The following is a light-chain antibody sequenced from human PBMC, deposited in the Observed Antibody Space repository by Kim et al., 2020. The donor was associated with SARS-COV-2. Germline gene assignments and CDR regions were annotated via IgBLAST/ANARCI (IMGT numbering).Light chain of an antibody. CDR1: QSVGSSL. V-gene: IGKV3-20*01. CDR3: QQYGSSPYS. J-gene: IGKJ2*03. Sequence: EIVLTQSPGTLSLSPGERATLSCRASQSVGSSLLAWYQQKPGQAPRLLIYEAFKRVDGIPDRFSGSGSGTDFTLTISRPEPEDFAMYYCQQYGSSPYSFGQGTKLEI. CDR2: EAF.